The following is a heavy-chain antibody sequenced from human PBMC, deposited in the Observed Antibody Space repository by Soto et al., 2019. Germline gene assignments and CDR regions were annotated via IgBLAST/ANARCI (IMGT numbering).Heavy chain of an antibody. CDR2: MSGDGSKE. V-gene: IGHV3-30*03. J-gene: IGHJ4*02. D-gene: IGHD1-20*01. Sequence: QVQLVESGGGVVQPGRSLRLSCAASGFTFSNYAMHWVRQAPGKGLEWVAIMSGDGSKEYYADSVKGRFTLSRDNSKNTLYLQMNSLRAEDTAVYYCEPKRGEGNWNYFGHWGQGALVTVSS. CDR1: GFTFSNYA. CDR3: EPKRGEGNWNYFGH.